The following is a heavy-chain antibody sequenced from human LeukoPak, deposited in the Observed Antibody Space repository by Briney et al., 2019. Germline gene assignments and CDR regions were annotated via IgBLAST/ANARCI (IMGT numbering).Heavy chain of an antibody. Sequence: SETLSLTCTVSGGSINNYYWTWIRQPPGKGPEWIGYVFYSGSTNYNPSLKSRVTISVDTSKNQFSLKLSSVTAADTAVYYCARGSIITIFGVVLMDVWGQGTTVTVSS. D-gene: IGHD3-3*01. CDR1: GGSINNYY. V-gene: IGHV4-59*12. CDR2: VFYSGST. J-gene: IGHJ6*02. CDR3: ARGSIITIFGVVLMDV.